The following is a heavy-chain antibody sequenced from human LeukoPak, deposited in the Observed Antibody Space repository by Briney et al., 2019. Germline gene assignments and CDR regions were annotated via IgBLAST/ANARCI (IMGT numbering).Heavy chain of an antibody. Sequence: NPSETLSLTCAVYGGSFSGYYWSWIRQPPGKGLEWIGEINHSGSTNYNPSLKSRVTISVDTSKNQFSLKLSSVTAADTAVYYCARLSAIVVVVAATGMNWFDPWGQGTLVTVSS. CDR2: INHSGST. V-gene: IGHV4-34*01. CDR3: ARLSAIVVVVAATGMNWFDP. D-gene: IGHD2-15*01. J-gene: IGHJ5*02. CDR1: GGSFSGYY.